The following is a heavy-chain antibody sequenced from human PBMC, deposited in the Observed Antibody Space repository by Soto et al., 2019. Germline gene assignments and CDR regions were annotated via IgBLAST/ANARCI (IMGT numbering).Heavy chain of an antibody. CDR1: GFSFTNYL. V-gene: IGHV5-10-1*01. CDR2: IDPVDSYA. Sequence: GESLKISFKGSGFSFTNYLISWVRQMPGKGLEWMGNIDPVDSYANYSPSFQGHVTFSVDTSISTAYLQWSSLKASDTAMYFCARIESIARNWFDPWGQGTLVTVSS. J-gene: IGHJ5*02. D-gene: IGHD6-13*01. CDR3: ARIESIARNWFDP.